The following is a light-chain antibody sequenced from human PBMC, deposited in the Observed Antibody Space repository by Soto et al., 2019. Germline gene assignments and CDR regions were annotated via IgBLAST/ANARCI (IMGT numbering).Light chain of an antibody. J-gene: IGLJ1*01. CDR1: SSNIGAGYE. CDR3: QSYDSSLSGYV. V-gene: IGLV1-40*01. CDR2: ENN. Sequence: QSVLTQPPSVSEAPGQRVTISCTGSSSNIGAGYEAHWYQQVPGTAPKLLIYENNNRPSGVPDRFSGSKSGTSAALAITGLQADDEAEYYCQSYDSSLSGYVFGTGTKVT.